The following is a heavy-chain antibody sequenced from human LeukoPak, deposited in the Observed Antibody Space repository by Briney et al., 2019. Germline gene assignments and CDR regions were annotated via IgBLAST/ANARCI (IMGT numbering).Heavy chain of an antibody. CDR3: ARGYYYYYMDV. CDR1: GFTFSSYS. Sequence: GGSLRLSCVGSGFTFSSYSMNWVRQAPGKGLEWVSVIYSGGSTYYADSVKGRFTISRDNSKNTLYLQMNSLRAEDTAVYYCARGYYYYYMDVWGKGTTVTISS. V-gene: IGHV3-66*01. CDR2: IYSGGST. J-gene: IGHJ6*03.